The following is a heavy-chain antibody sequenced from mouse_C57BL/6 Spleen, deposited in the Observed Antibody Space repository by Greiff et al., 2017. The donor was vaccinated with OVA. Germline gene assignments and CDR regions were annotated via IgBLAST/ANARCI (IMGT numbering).Heavy chain of an antibody. CDR1: GYTFTDYE. V-gene: IGHV1-15*01. D-gene: IGHD1-1*01. CDR2: IDPETGGT. Sequence: VQLQQSGAELVRPGASVTLSCKASGYTFTDYEMHWVKQTPVHGLEWIGAIDPETGGTAYNQKFKGKAILTADKSSSTAYMELRILTSEDSAVYYCTSDHYGSSSWFAYWGQGTLVTVSA. CDR3: TSDHYGSSSWFAY. J-gene: IGHJ3*01.